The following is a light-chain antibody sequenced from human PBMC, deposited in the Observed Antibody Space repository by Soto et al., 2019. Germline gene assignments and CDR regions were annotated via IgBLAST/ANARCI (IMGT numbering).Light chain of an antibody. CDR2: GVS. V-gene: IGLV2-11*01. Sequence: QSALTQPRSVSGSLGQSVTISCTGSSSDVGGYNYVSWYQHHPDTVPKLIIFGVSKRPSGVPDRFSGSKSGNTASLTISGLQAEDEADYFCCSYAGTYTVFFGGGTKLTVL. CDR3: CSYAGTYTVF. CDR1: SSDVGGYNY. J-gene: IGLJ2*01.